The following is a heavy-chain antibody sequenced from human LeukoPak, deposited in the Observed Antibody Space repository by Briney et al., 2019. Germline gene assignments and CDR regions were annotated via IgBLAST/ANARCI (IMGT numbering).Heavy chain of an antibody. CDR2: ISGSGVI. V-gene: IGHV4-4*07. CDR3: ARDSGTTGEVKFDP. D-gene: IGHD3-10*01. Sequence: PSETLSLTCTVSGGPITTYYLSWIRQSAGMGLEWIGRISGSGVITYNPSLKSRVILSLDTSNNHFSLKLISVTTADTAVYYCARDSGTTGEVKFDPWGQGMLVTVSS. J-gene: IGHJ5*02. CDR1: GGPITTYY.